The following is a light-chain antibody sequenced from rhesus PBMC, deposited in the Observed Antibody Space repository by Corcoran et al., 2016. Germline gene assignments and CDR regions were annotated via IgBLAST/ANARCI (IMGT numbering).Light chain of an antibody. CDR2: GPS. CDR3: RQYSNWPLT. Sequence: EIVMTQSPATLSLSPGERATLSCRASQSVSSSLAWYQPQPGQAPRLLIYGPSSRATGIPERFRCSGSGTEFTRTIGSLEPEDFAVYYCRQYSNWPLTFGGGTKVESK. V-gene: IGKV3-42*03. J-gene: IGKJ4*01. CDR1: QSVSSS.